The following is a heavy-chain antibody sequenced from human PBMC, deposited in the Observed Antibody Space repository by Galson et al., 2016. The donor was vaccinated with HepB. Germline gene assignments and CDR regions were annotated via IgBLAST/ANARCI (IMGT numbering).Heavy chain of an antibody. CDR3: ARRIYSNYGNYFDY. CDR2: IYDSGST. V-gene: IGHV4-59*01. D-gene: IGHD4-11*01. CDR1: GGSISTYY. Sequence: SETLSLTCTVSGGSISTYYWSWIRQPPGKGLDWIGYIYDSGSTNYNPSLNSRVTISADTSRNQFSLKLTSVTATDTAVYSCARRIYSNYGNYFDYWGQGILVTVSS. J-gene: IGHJ4*02.